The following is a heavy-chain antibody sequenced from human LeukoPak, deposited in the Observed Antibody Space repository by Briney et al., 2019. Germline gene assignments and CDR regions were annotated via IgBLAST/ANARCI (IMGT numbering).Heavy chain of an antibody. CDR3: ARVLGSSSVNYYYMDV. Sequence: GGSLRLSCAASGFTVNTYSMSWVRQAPGKGLEWVSYITSIRNIIYYADSVKGRFTISRDNAENSLYLHMNSLRAEDTAVYYCARVLGSSSVNYYYMDVWGKGTTVTVSS. J-gene: IGHJ6*03. CDR2: ITSIRNII. CDR1: GFTVNTYS. V-gene: IGHV3-48*04. D-gene: IGHD6-6*01.